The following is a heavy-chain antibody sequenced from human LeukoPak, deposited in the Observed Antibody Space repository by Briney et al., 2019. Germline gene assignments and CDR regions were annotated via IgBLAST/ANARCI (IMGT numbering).Heavy chain of an antibody. Sequence: GGSLRLSCAASGFTFSSYWMSWVRQAPGKGLEWVANIKQDGSEKYYVDSVKGRFTISRDNAKNSLYLQMNSLRAEDTAVYYCARDTGYSSGWYIPSYYMDVWGKGTTVTVSS. CDR3: ARDTGYSSGWYIPSYYMDV. CDR2: IKQDGSEK. J-gene: IGHJ6*03. D-gene: IGHD6-19*01. CDR1: GFTFSSYW. V-gene: IGHV3-7*01.